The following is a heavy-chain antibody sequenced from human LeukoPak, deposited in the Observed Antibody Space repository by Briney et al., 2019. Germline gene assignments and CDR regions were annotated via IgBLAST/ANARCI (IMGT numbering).Heavy chain of an antibody. Sequence: GGSLRLSCVASGFIFTDHWMSWVRQAPGKGLDWVANIKEDESAKFYADSVRGRLTLSRDTAKNSVYLEMNNLRVEDTAVYYCARAVDVADYWGRGTLVTVSS. J-gene: IGHJ4*02. D-gene: IGHD3-16*01. CDR1: GFIFTDHW. V-gene: IGHV3-7*01. CDR2: IKEDESAK. CDR3: ARAVDVADY.